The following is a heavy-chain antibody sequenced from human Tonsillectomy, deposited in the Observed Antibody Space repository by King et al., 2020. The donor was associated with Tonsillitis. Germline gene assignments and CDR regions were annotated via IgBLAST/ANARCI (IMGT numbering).Heavy chain of an antibody. CDR3: ARHGPGPAVLDS. D-gene: IGHD6-13*01. J-gene: IGHJ5*01. CDR1: GSSMTNTNYY. V-gene: IGHV4-39*01. CDR2: IYYSGDT. Sequence: LQLQESGPGLVKPSETLSLTCTVSGSSMTNTNYYWGWIRQPPGKGLEWIGSIYYSGDTYYNPSLKSRVTISEDTSKNQFSLKLCSVTAADTAVSHCARHGPGPAVLDSWGQGTPVTASA.